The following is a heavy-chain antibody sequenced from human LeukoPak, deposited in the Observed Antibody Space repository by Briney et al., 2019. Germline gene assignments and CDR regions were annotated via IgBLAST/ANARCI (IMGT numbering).Heavy chain of an antibody. J-gene: IGHJ4*02. D-gene: IGHD2-15*01. V-gene: IGHV3-20*04. Sequence: SGGSLRLSCAASGFTFDDYAMSWVRQAPGKGLEWVSGINWNGGNTGYAGSVKGRFTISRDNAKNSLHLQMNSLRAEDTAFYYCARGRYCSGGSCYYDHWGQGTLVTVSS. CDR3: ARGRYCSGGSCYYDH. CDR1: GFTFDDYA. CDR2: INWNGGNT.